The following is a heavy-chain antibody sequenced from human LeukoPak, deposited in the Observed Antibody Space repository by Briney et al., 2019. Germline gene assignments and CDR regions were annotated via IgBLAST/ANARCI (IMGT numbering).Heavy chain of an antibody. CDR3: ARGGWWDSYYFDY. CDR2: IIPIFGTA. V-gene: IGHV1-69*05. J-gene: IGHJ4*02. CDR1: GGTFSSYA. D-gene: IGHD1-26*01. Sequence: ASVKVSCKASGGTFSSYAISWVRQAPGQGLEWIGGIIPIFGTANYAQKFQGRVTITTDESTSTAYMELSSLRSEDTAVYYCARGGWWDSYYFDYWGQGTLVTVSS.